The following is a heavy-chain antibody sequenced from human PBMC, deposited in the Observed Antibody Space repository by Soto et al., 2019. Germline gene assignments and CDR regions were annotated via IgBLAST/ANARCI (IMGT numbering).Heavy chain of an antibody. CDR2: INHSGST. CDR1: GGSFGGYY. Sequence: KTSETLSLTCAVYGGSFGGYYWSWIRQPPGKGLEWIGEINHSGSTNYNPSLKSRVTISVDTSKNQFSLKLSSVTAADTAVYYCARGKLLRTTTYYYDSSGYLRYYFDYWGQGTLVTVSS. CDR3: ARGKLLRTTTYYYDSSGYLRYYFDY. D-gene: IGHD3-22*01. V-gene: IGHV4-34*01. J-gene: IGHJ4*02.